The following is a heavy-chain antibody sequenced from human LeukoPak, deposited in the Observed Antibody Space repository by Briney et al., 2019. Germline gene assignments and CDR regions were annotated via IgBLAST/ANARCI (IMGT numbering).Heavy chain of an antibody. CDR3: ARASLNYDSSGYYCPPAFDY. Sequence: SETLSLTCTVSGGSISSYYWSWIRQPAGKGLEWIGRIYTSGSTNYNPYLKSRVTMSVDTYTNQFYLTLRSVTVADEAAHYCARASLNYDSSGYYCPPAFDYWGQGTLVIVSS. CDR1: GGSISSYY. V-gene: IGHV4-4*07. J-gene: IGHJ4*02. CDR2: IYTSGST. D-gene: IGHD3-22*01.